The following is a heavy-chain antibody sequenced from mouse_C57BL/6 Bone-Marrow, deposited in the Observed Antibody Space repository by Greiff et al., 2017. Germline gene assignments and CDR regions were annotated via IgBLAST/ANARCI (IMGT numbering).Heavy chain of an antibody. D-gene: IGHD1-1*01. CDR1: GFTFSDYG. CDR2: ISSGSSTI. J-gene: IGHJ4*01. CDR3: ARNYYGSFYAMDY. Sequence: DVQLVESGGGLVKPGGSLKLSCAASGFTFSDYGMHWVRQAPEKGLEWVAYISSGSSTIYYADTVKGRFTISRDNAKNTLFLQMTSLRSEDTAMYYCARNYYGSFYAMDYWGQGTSVTVSS. V-gene: IGHV5-17*01.